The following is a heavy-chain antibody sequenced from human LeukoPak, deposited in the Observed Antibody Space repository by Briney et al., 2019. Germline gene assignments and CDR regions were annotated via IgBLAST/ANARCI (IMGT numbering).Heavy chain of an antibody. CDR3: ASGDYYDSSGSPPFDY. J-gene: IGHJ4*02. CDR2: INSDGINT. V-gene: IGHV3-74*01. Sequence: PGGSLRLSCAASGFTFSNYWMHWVRQAPGKGLVWVSRINSDGINTSYADSVKGRFTISRDNSKNTLYLQMNSLRAEDTAVYYCASGDYYDSSGSPPFDYWGQGTLVTVSS. CDR1: GFTFSNYW. D-gene: IGHD3-22*01.